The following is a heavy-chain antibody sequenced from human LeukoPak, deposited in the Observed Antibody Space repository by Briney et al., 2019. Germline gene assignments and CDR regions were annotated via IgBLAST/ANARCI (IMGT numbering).Heavy chain of an antibody. Sequence: PSQTLSLTCTVSGGSISSGSYYWSWIRQPPGKGLEWIGYIYYSGSTNYNPSLKSRVTISIDTSKNQFSLKLSSVTAADTAVYYCARKGGYYDSSGYYYDYDAFDIWGQGTMVTVSS. CDR3: ARKGGYYDSSGYYYDYDAFDI. V-gene: IGHV4-61*01. CDR1: GGSISSGSYY. CDR2: IYYSGST. D-gene: IGHD3-22*01. J-gene: IGHJ3*02.